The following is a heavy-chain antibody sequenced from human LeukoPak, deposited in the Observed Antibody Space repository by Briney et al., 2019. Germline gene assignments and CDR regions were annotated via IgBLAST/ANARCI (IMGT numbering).Heavy chain of an antibody. Sequence: GESLKISCKGSGYSFTSYWIGWVRQMPGKGLEWMGIIYPGDSDTRYSPSFQGQVTISADKSISTAYLQWSSLKASDTAMYYCARHRKVYGDPRGYYYGMDVWGQGTTVTVSS. D-gene: IGHD4-17*01. CDR3: ARHRKVYGDPRGYYYGMDV. CDR2: IYPGDSDT. J-gene: IGHJ6*02. V-gene: IGHV5-51*01. CDR1: GYSFTSYW.